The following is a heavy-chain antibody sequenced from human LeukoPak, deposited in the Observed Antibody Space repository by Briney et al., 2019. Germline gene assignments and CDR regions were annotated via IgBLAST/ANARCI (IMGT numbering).Heavy chain of an antibody. J-gene: IGHJ5*02. CDR2: IIPILGIT. D-gene: IGHD2-15*01. V-gene: IGHV1-69*04. Sequence: GASVKVSCKASGGTFSSYAISWVRQAPGQGLEWMGRIIPILGITNYAQRFQGRVTITADKSTSTAYMELSSLRSEDTAVYYCARCSGGSCYSRDWFDPWGQGTLVTVSS. CDR1: GGTFSSYA. CDR3: ARCSGGSCYSRDWFDP.